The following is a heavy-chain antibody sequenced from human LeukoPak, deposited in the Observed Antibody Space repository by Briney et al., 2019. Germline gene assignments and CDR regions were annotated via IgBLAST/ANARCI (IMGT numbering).Heavy chain of an antibody. CDR3: AREGSHDAFDI. V-gene: IGHV3-48*03. CDR2: ITSSSSSR. CDR1: GFTFSSYE. J-gene: IGHJ3*02. D-gene: IGHD3-10*01. Sequence: GGSLRLSCAASGFTFSSYEMNWVRQAPGKGLEWVSYITSSSSSRYYADSVKGRFTISRDNAKNSLYLQMNSLRAEDTAVYYCAREGSHDAFDIWGQGTMVTVSS.